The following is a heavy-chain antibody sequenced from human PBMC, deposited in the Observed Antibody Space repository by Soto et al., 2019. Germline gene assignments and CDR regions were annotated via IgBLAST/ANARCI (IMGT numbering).Heavy chain of an antibody. J-gene: IGHJ5*02. V-gene: IGHV1-8*01. CDR1: GYTFTSYD. D-gene: IGHD2-2*01. Sequence: ASVKVSCKASGYTFTSYDINWVRQATGQGLEWMGWMNPNSGNTGYAQKFQGRVTMTRNTSISTAYMELSSLRSEDTAVYYCARGRYCSSTSCRWFDPWGQGTLVTVSS. CDR3: ARGRYCSSTSCRWFDP. CDR2: MNPNSGNT.